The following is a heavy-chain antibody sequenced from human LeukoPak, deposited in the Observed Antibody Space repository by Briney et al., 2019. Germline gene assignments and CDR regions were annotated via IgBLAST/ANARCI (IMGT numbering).Heavy chain of an antibody. CDR1: GFTFSSYG. D-gene: IGHD1-1*01. Sequence: PGGSLRLSCAASGFTFSSYGMHWVRQAPGKGLEWVAFIRYDGSNKYYADSVKGRFTISRDNSKNTLYLQMNSLRAEDTAVYYCAKDNPYSMEPNKFDYWGQGTLVTVSS. CDR3: AKDNPYSMEPNKFDY. V-gene: IGHV3-30*02. J-gene: IGHJ4*02. CDR2: IRYDGSNK.